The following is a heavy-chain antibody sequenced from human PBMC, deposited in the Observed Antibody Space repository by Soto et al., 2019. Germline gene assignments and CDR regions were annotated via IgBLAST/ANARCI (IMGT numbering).Heavy chain of an antibody. V-gene: IGHV4-59*12. CDR3: ARGQRFSDWFDP. CDR1: GGSISRYC. D-gene: IGHD3-3*01. Sequence: SETLSLTCTVSGGSISRYCWSWIRQSPGKGLEWIGYIFYTGSTTYNPSLKSRVTISIDTSNNQFSLRLTSVTAADTAVYYCARGQRFSDWFDPWGQGTLVTVSS. CDR2: IFYTGST. J-gene: IGHJ5*02.